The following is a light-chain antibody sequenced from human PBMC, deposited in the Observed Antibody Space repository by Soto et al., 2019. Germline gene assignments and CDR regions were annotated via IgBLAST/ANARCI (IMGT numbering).Light chain of an antibody. Sequence: DIQMTQSPSSLSASVGDRVTITCQASQDISNYLTWYQQKPGKAPKLLIYDASNLETGVPSRFSGSGSGTDFTFTISSLQPEDISTYYCQQYDNSLYTFGQGTKLEIK. CDR3: QQYDNSLYT. V-gene: IGKV1-33*01. CDR1: QDISNY. CDR2: DAS. J-gene: IGKJ2*01.